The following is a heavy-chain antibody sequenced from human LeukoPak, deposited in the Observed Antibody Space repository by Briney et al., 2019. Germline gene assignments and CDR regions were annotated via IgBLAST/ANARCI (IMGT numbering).Heavy chain of an antibody. CDR1: GGSISSYY. Sequence: SETLSLTCTVSGGSISSYYWSWIRQPAGKGLEWIGRIYTSGSTNYNPSLKSRVTMSVDTSKNQFSLKLSSVTAADTAVFYCARSNYYYDSSGYYSGSYFDYWGQGTLVTVAS. V-gene: IGHV4-4*07. J-gene: IGHJ4*02. D-gene: IGHD3-22*01. CDR2: IYTSGST. CDR3: ARSNYYYDSSGYYSGSYFDY.